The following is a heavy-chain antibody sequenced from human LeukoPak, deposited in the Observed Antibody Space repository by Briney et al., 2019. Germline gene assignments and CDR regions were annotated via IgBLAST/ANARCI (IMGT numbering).Heavy chain of an antibody. CDR1: GGTFSSYA. Sequence: ASVKVSCKASGGTFSSYAISWVRQAPGQGLEWMGGIIPIFGTANYAQKFQGRVTITADESTSTAYVELSSLRSEDTAVYYCARGFYSGSYRNNAFDIWGQGTMVTVSS. CDR3: ARGFYSGSYRNNAFDI. D-gene: IGHD1-26*01. V-gene: IGHV1-69*01. CDR2: IIPIFGTA. J-gene: IGHJ3*02.